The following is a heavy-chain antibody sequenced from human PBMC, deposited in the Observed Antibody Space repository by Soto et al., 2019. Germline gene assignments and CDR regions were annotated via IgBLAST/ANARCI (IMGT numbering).Heavy chain of an antibody. CDR3: AREKGRAWNPLYYFDY. D-gene: IGHD1-1*01. CDR2: IYYSGST. CDR1: GGSISSYY. V-gene: IGHV4-59*01. J-gene: IGHJ4*02. Sequence: SGSLSLTCTVSGGSISSYYWSWIRQPPGKGLEWIGYIYYSGSTNYNPSLKSRVTISVDTSKNQFSLKLSSVTAADTAVYYCAREKGRAWNPLYYFDYWGQGTLVTVSS.